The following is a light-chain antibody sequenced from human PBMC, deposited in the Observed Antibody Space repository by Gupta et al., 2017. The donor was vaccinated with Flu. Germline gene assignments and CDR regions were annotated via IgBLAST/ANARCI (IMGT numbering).Light chain of an antibody. CDR1: QNILYNSNNKNY. CDR2: WTS. V-gene: IGKV4-1*01. CDR3: QQEDSTPYT. J-gene: IGKJ2*01. Sequence: DLVMTQSSDSLAVSLGERATINCKASQNILYNSNNKNYLAWYQQKPGQPPRLLIYWTSTRESGVPDRFNGSGSGTDFTLNISGLQAEDVAVYYCQQEDSTPYTFGQGTKVEIK.